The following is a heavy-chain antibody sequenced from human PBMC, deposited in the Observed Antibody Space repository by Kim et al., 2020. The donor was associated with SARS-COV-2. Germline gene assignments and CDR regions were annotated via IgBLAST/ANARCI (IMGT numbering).Heavy chain of an antibody. V-gene: IGHV3-30*01. CDR3: ANTGDY. D-gene: IGHD1-1*01. Sequence: YDRNNKYYADSVKGRFTISRDNSKNTLYMQMNSLRPEDTAIYYCANTGDYWGQGTLVTVSS. CDR2: YDRNNK. J-gene: IGHJ4*02.